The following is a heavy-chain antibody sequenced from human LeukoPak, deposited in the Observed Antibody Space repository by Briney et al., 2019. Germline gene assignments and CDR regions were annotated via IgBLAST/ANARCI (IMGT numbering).Heavy chain of an antibody. CDR2: ISYDGSNK. CDR1: GFTFNRHA. CDR3: ARWADGTAAFDS. Sequence: PGRSLRLSCAASGFTFNRHAMHWVRQAPGKGLEWVAVISYDGSNKYYADSVKGRFTISRDNSKNTLYLQMNSLRGEDTAVYYCARWADGTAAFDSWGQGTLVTVSS. J-gene: IGHJ4*02. V-gene: IGHV3-30*04. D-gene: IGHD2-8*02.